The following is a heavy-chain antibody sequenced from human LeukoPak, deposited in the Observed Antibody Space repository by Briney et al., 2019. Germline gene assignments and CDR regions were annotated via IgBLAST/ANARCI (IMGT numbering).Heavy chain of an antibody. V-gene: IGHV3-30-3*01. CDR2: ISYDGSNK. CDR1: GFTFSSYA. J-gene: IGHJ4*02. D-gene: IGHD4-23*01. Sequence: GGSLRLSCAASGFTFSSYAMHWVRQAPGKGLEWVAVISYDGSNKYYADSVKGRFTISRDNSKNTLYLQMNSLRAEDTAVYYCARVGFGNTPHPIDYWGQGTLVTVSS. CDR3: ARVGFGNTPHPIDY.